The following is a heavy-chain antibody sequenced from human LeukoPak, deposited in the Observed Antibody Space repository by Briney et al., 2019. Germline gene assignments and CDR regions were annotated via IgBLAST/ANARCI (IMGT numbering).Heavy chain of an antibody. V-gene: IGHV3-23*01. CDR2: ISGNGGST. CDR1: GSTFSNYA. J-gene: IGHJ4*02. CDR3: AKDVISYCSAGSCGAFDY. Sequence: GGSLRLSCEVSGSTFSNYAMSWVRQAPGKGREWVAVISGNGGSTYYADSVKGRFTISRDNSKNTLYLHMRSLRAEDTAVYYRAKDVISYCSAGSCGAFDYWGQGTPVTVSS. D-gene: IGHD2-15*01.